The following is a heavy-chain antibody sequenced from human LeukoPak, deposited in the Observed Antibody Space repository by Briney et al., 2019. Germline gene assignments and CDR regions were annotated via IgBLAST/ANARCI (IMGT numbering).Heavy chain of an antibody. V-gene: IGHV3-30*18. CDR1: GFTFSSYG. CDR3: AKDFGSYGYFVVDY. CDR2: ISYDGSNK. J-gene: IGHJ4*02. D-gene: IGHD5-18*01. Sequence: GGSLRLSCAASGFTFSSYGRHWVRQAPGKGLEWVAVISYDGSNKYYADSVKGRITIARDNSKNTLYLQMNSLRAEATAVYYCAKDFGSYGYFVVDYWGQGTLVTVSS.